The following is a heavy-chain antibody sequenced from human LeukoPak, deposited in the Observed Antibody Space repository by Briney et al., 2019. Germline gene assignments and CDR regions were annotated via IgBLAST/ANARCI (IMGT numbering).Heavy chain of an antibody. CDR1: GFTFSSYA. CDR2: MSGGGGTT. CDR3: AKGRNYASGSDGDS. J-gene: IGHJ4*02. Sequence: GGSLRLSCAASGFTFSSYAVTWVRQAPGRGLEWVSEMSGGGGTTYCADSVKGRFSISRDNSKNALYLQLNSLRAEDTAVYYCAKGRNYASGSDGDSWGQGTLVTVSS. D-gene: IGHD3-10*01. V-gene: IGHV3-23*01.